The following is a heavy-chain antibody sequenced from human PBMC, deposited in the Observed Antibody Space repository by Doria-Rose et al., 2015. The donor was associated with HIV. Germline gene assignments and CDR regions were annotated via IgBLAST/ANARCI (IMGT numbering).Heavy chain of an antibody. CDR2: IFSDDER. V-gene: IGHV2-26*01. Sequence: QVQLVQSGPVLVKPTETLTLTCTASGVSLSSPGMGVSWIRQPPGKALEWLANIFSDDERSYKTSLKSRPTISRGTSKSQVVLTMTDMDPVDTATYYCARIKSSRWYHKYYFDFWGQGTLVIVSA. D-gene: IGHD6-13*01. CDR3: ARIKSSRWYHKYYFDF. J-gene: IGHJ4*02. CDR1: GVSLSSPGMG.